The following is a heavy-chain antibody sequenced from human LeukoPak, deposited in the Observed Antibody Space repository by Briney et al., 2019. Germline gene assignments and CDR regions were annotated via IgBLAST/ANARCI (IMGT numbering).Heavy chain of an antibody. D-gene: IGHD3-22*01. CDR2: INHSGST. Sequence: SETLSLTCTVSGYSISSGYYWGWIRQPPGKGLEWIGEINHSGSTNYNPSLKSRVTISVDTSKNQFSLKLSSVTAADTAVYYCARGPNYYDSSPFDYWGQGTLVTVSS. J-gene: IGHJ4*02. CDR1: GYSISSGYY. CDR3: ARGPNYYDSSPFDY. V-gene: IGHV4-38-2*02.